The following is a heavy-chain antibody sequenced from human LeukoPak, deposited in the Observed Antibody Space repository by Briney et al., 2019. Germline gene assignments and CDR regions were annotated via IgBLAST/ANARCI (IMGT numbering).Heavy chain of an antibody. CDR1: GGSISSYY. D-gene: IGHD4-17*01. CDR3: ARATTVRGAFDI. Sequence: SETLSLTCTVSGGSISSYYWSWIRQPPGKGLEWIGYIYYSGSTNYNPSLKSRVTISVDTSKNQFSLKLSSVTAADTAVYYCARATTVRGAFDIWGQGTMVTVSS. J-gene: IGHJ3*02. CDR2: IYYSGST. V-gene: IGHV4-59*01.